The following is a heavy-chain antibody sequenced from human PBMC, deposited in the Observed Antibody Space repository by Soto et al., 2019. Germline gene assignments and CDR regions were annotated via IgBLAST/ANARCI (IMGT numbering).Heavy chain of an antibody. CDR3: ARDSVVVTAIPFWYLDL. J-gene: IGHJ2*01. CDR1: GYTFTSYY. D-gene: IGHD2-21*02. V-gene: IGHV1-46*01. CDR2: INPSGGST. Sequence: ASVKVSCKASGYTFTSYYMHWVRQAPGQGLEWMGIINPSGGSTSYAQKFQGRVTMTRDTSTSTVYMELSSLRSEDTAVYYCARDSVVVTAIPFWYLDLWGRGTLVTVSS.